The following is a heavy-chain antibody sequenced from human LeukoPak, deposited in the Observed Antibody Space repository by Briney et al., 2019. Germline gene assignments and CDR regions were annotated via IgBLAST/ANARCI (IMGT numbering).Heavy chain of an antibody. D-gene: IGHD5-18*01. CDR3: ARAIYSYGYYYYCYMDV. Sequence: SETLSLTCAVYGGSFSGYYWSWIRQPPGKGLEWIGEINHSGSTHYNPSLKSRVTISVDTCKNQCSLKLSSVTAPDTAVYYCARAIYSYGYYYYCYMDVWGKGTTVTVSS. J-gene: IGHJ6*03. V-gene: IGHV4-34*01. CDR2: INHSGST. CDR1: GGSFSGYY.